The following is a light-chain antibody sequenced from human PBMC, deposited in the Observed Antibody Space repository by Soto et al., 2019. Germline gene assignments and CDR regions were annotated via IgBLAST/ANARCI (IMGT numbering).Light chain of an antibody. CDR1: QSVSIN. J-gene: IGKJ3*01. CDR2: GAS. V-gene: IGKV3-15*01. Sequence: EIVMTQSPATLSVSPGERVTLSCRASQSVSINLAWYQQEPGQSPRLLIYGASTRATGIPARFSGSGSGTDFTLTISSLQSADFPVYYCQQYNNWPFTFGPGTKVDIK. CDR3: QQYNNWPFT.